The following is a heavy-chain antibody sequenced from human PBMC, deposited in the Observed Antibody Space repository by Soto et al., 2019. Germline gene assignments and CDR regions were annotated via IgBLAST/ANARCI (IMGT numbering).Heavy chain of an antibody. CDR2: INPNSGGT. J-gene: IGHJ5*02. Sequence: ASVKVSCKASGYTFTGYYMHWVRQAPGQGLEWMGWINPNSGGTNYAQKFQGWVTMTRDTSISTAYMELSRLRSDDTAVYYCARDLMGDILTGSRVGNWFDPWGQGTLVTVSS. CDR1: GYTFTGYY. CDR3: ARDLMGDILTGSRVGNWFDP. D-gene: IGHD3-9*01. V-gene: IGHV1-2*04.